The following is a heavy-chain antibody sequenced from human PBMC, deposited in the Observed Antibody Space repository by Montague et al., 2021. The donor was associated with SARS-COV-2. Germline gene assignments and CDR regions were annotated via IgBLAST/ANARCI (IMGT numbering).Heavy chain of an antibody. V-gene: IGHV4-61*08. Sequence: SETLSLTCTVSGDSIRNSDYYWSWIRQPPGKGLEWIGYVHHDGSSGSAHYNPSVWSRVTISVDTSKKQFSLHLSSVTPADTAVYFCARVFDNSGYALDYWGQGTQVTVSS. CDR3: ARVFDNSGYALDY. CDR1: GDSIRNSDYY. J-gene: IGHJ4*02. D-gene: IGHD5-12*01. CDR2: VHHDGSSGSA.